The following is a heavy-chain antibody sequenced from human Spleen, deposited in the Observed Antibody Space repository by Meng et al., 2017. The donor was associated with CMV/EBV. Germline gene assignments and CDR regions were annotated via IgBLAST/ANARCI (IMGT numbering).Heavy chain of an antibody. D-gene: IGHD3-10*01. V-gene: IGHV1-69*01. CDR3: AAGSYTLQYAMDV. Sequence: ASGGTFKRLSINWVRQAPGQGPEWVGGMVPIFGTTTYAQKFQGRVTIAADESTGTAYMELNSLRSDDTAVYYCAAGSYTLQYAMDVWGQGTLVTVSS. J-gene: IGHJ6*02. CDR1: GGTFKRLS. CDR2: MVPIFGTT.